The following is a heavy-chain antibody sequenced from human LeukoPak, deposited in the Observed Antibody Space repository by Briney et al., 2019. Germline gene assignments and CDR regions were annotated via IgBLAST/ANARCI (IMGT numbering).Heavy chain of an antibody. V-gene: IGHV3-23*01. CDR1: GFTFSSYA. CDR2: ISGSGGST. CDR3: AKATYYYDSSGYVDY. J-gene: IGHJ4*02. D-gene: IGHD3-22*01. Sequence: GGSLRLSCAASGFTFSSYAMSWVRQAPGKGLEWVSAISGSGGSTYYADSVKGRFTISRDNSKNTLYLQMNSLRAEDTAVYYCAKATYYYDSSGYVDYWGQGTLVTVSS.